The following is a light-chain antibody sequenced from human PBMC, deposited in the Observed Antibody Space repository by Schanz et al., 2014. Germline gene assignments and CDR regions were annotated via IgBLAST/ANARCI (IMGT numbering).Light chain of an antibody. J-gene: IGKJ4*01. CDR1: QSVSSN. CDR2: GAS. V-gene: IGKV3-15*01. Sequence: EIVMTQSPATLSVSPGERATLSCRASQSVSSNLAWYQQKPGQAPRLLIYGASTRATGIPARFSGSGSGTDFTLTISRLEPEDFALYYCQQYGTSLTFGGGTKVESK. CDR3: QQYGTSLT.